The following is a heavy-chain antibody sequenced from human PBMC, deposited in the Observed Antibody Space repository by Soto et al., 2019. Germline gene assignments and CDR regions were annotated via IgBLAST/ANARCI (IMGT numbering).Heavy chain of an antibody. CDR3: TISSGYFE. V-gene: IGHV3-48*02. CDR1: GFTFSSYG. D-gene: IGHD5-12*01. CDR2: MSSSSSTI. J-gene: IGHJ4*02. Sequence: EVQLVESGGGLVQPGGSLRLSCAASGFTFSSYGMNWVRQAPGKGLEWVSDMSSSSSTIYYADSVKGRFTISRDNAKKSLYQQMNNLYDADTVVYHCTISSGYFEWGQETLVNV.